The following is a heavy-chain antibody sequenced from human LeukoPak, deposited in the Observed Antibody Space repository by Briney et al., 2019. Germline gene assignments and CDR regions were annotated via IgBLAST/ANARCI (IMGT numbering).Heavy chain of an antibody. V-gene: IGHV3-33*06. CDR2: IWNDGSNQ. CDR1: GFTSSSYG. J-gene: IGHJ6*03. D-gene: IGHD1-26*01. CDR3: AKDPRGSYSRDYYYYMDV. Sequence: PGRPLRLSSAASGFTSSSYGMRWVRQAPRKRLEWVAVIWNDGSNQYYADSVKGRFTTPRDNSKNTLYLQMNSLRAEDAAVYYCAKDPRGSYSRDYYYYMDVWGKGTTVTVSS.